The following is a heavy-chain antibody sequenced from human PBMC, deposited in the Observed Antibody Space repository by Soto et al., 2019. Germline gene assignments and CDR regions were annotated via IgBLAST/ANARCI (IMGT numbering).Heavy chain of an antibody. D-gene: IGHD6-19*01. Sequence: EVQLVESGGGLVQPGGSLRLSCAASGFTFSSYEMNWVRQAPGKGLEWVSYISSSGSTIYYADSVKGRFTISRDNAKNSLYLQMKGLRAEDTAVYYWARGQYSSGGGYFDYWGQETLVTVSS. CDR2: ISSSGSTI. J-gene: IGHJ4*02. V-gene: IGHV3-48*03. CDR1: GFTFSSYE. CDR3: ARGQYSSGGGYFDY.